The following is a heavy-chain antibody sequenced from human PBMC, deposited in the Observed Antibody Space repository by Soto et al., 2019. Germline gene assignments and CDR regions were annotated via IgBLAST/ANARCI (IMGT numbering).Heavy chain of an antibody. CDR2: IYTGGGT. V-gene: IGHV3-66*01. CDR3: ARVQYGDLVDY. D-gene: IGHD4-17*01. CDR1: GFTVSGIY. J-gene: IGHJ4*02. Sequence: DVQLVESGGGLVQPGGSLRLSCAASGFTVSGIYMSWVRQAPGKGLEWVSFIYTGGGTYYVDSVRGRFTISRDTSQNTLHLQMNSLRAEDTAVYYCARVQYGDLVDYWGQGTLVTVSS.